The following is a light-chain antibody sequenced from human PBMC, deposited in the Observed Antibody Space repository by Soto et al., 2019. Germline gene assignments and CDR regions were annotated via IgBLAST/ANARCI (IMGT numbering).Light chain of an antibody. J-gene: IGKJ3*01. CDR2: WAS. Sequence: DIVMTQSPDSLAVSLGERATINCKSSPSILSSSNNKNYLAWYQQKPGQPPRLLIYWASTRESGVPDRFSGSGSGTDFTLTISSLQAEDVAVYYCQQYSSSPFTFGPGTKVDIK. V-gene: IGKV4-1*01. CDR1: PSILSSSNNKNY. CDR3: QQYSSSPFT.